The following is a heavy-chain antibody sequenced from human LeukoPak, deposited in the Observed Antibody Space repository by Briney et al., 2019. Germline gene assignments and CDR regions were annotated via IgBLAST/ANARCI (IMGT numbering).Heavy chain of an antibody. V-gene: IGHV3-23*01. D-gene: IGHD1-26*01. CDR2: ISGSGGST. Sequence: GGSLRLSCAASGFIFSSYAMSWVRQAPGKGLEWVSAISGSGGSTYYADSVKGRFTISRDNSKNTLYLQMNSLRAEDTAVYYCAKVVGERSPRRTGYFDYWGQGTLVTVSS. J-gene: IGHJ4*02. CDR3: AKVVGERSPRRTGYFDY. CDR1: GFIFSSYA.